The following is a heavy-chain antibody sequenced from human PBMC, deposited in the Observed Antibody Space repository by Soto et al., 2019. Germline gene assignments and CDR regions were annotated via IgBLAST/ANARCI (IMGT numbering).Heavy chain of an antibody. V-gene: IGHV4-39*01. CDR1: GGSISSSSYY. J-gene: IGHJ4*02. CDR3: ARQPHIAVAGSSYFDY. D-gene: IGHD6-19*01. CDR2: IYYSGST. Sequence: SETLSLTCTVSGGSISSSSYYWGWIRQPPGKGLEWIGSIYYSGSTYYNPSLKSRVTISVDTSKNQFSLKLSSVTAADTAVYYCARQPHIAVAGSSYFDYWGQGTLVTVSS.